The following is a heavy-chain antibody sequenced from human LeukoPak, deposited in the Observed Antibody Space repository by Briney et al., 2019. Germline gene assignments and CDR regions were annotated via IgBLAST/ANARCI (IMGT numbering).Heavy chain of an antibody. D-gene: IGHD1-26*01. J-gene: IGHJ4*02. CDR3: AKGIVGATRKINFFDY. CDR2: INWNGGST. Sequence: GGSLRLSCAASGFTFDDYGMSWVRQAPGKGLEWVSGINWNGGSTGYADSVKGLFTISRDNAKNSLYLKMNSLRAEDTAVYYCAKGIVGATRKINFFDYWGQGTLVTVSS. V-gene: IGHV3-20*04. CDR1: GFTFDDYG.